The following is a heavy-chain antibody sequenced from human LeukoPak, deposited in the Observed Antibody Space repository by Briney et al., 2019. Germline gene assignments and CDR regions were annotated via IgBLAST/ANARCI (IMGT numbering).Heavy chain of an antibody. J-gene: IGHJ4*02. V-gene: IGHV3-74*01. D-gene: IGHD6-19*01. CDR3: ARDPDSSGWPYYFDY. Sequence: GGSLRLSCAASGFTFSPYWMHWVRQAPGKGLVWVSHINTDGSSTTYADSVKGRFTISRDNAKNPLFLLMNSLRAEDTAVYDCARDPDSSGWPYYFDYWGQGTLVTVSS. CDR2: INTDGSST. CDR1: GFTFSPYW.